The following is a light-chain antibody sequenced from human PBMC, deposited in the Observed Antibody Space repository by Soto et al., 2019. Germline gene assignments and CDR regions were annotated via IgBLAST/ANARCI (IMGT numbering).Light chain of an antibody. CDR3: SSYTTSSTRV. J-gene: IGLJ3*02. Sequence: SALTQPASVSGSPGQSITISCTGTNSDLGSYDFVSWYQHHPGTAPKLVLYKGSDRPSGVSSRFSGSKSGHTASLTISGLQAEDEGFYYCSSYTTSSTRVFGGGTKLTVL. CDR2: KGS. CDR1: NSDLGSYDF. V-gene: IGLV2-14*01.